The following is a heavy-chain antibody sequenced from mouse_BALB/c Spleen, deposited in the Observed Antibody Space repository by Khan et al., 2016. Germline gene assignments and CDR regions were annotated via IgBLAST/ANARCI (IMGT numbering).Heavy chain of an antibody. V-gene: IGHV1-7*01. CDR2: INPNTGYT. Sequence: QVQLQQSGAELAKPGASVKMSCKASGYTFSSYWMHWVKQRPEQGLEWIGYINPNTGYTEYNQKFKDKATLTADKSSSTAYMQLNSLTSEDSAVYYWARSWDGFDYWGQGTTLTVSS. CDR3: ARSWDGFDY. J-gene: IGHJ2*01. D-gene: IGHD4-1*01. CDR1: GYTFSSYW.